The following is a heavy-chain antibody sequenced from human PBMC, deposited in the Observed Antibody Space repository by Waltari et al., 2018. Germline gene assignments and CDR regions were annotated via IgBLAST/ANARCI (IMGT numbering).Heavy chain of an antibody. Sequence: EVQLVESGGGLVQPGRSLRLSCAASGFTFDDYAMHWVLQAPGKGLEWVSGSSWNSGSIGYADSVQGRFTISRDNAKNSLYLQMNSLRAEDTALYYCAKDDYFDYWGQGTLVTVSS. J-gene: IGHJ4*02. V-gene: IGHV3-9*01. D-gene: IGHD5-12*01. CDR1: GFTFDDYA. CDR2: SSWNSGSI. CDR3: AKDDYFDY.